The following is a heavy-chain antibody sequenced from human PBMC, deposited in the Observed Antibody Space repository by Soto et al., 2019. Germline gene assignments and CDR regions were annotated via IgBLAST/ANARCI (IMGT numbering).Heavy chain of an antibody. CDR1: GGSASSGSYY. D-gene: IGHD5-18*01. V-gene: IGHV4-61*01. CDR2: IYYSGST. CDR3: ARESGDTSY. Sequence: QVQLQELGPGLVKPSETLSLTCTVSGGSASSGSYYWSWIRQPPGKGLEWIGYIYYSGSTNYNPSIKNRVTISVDTSKNQSTPKMSSVTAAGAAVYYCARESGDTSYWGQGTRVTVSS. J-gene: IGHJ4*02.